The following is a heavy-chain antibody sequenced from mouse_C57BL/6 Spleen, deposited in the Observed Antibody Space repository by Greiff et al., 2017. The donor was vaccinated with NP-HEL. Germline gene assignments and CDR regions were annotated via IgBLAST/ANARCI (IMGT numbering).Heavy chain of an antibody. CDR1: GYTFTDYY. CDR2: IYPGSGNT. V-gene: IGHV1-76*01. Sequence: QVQLKQSGAELVRPGASVKLSCKASGYTFTDYYINWVKQRPGQGLEWIARIYPGSGNTYYNEKFKGKATLTAEKSSSTAYMQLSSLTTEDSAVYVCASHYEGTMDYWGQGTSVTVSS. D-gene: IGHD1-1*01. J-gene: IGHJ4*01. CDR3: ASHYEGTMDY.